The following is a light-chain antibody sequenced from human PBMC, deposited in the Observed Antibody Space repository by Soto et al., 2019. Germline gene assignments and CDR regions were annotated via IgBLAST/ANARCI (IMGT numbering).Light chain of an antibody. CDR1: QSVSNNY. J-gene: IGKJ1*01. V-gene: IGKV3-20*01. CDR3: RQYALSPWT. Sequence: EIVLTQSPGTLSLSPGERATLSCRASQSVSNNYLAWYQQKPGQAPRLLIYGSSVRATGVPDRFSGSGSGTDFTLTIGGLEPEDFAVYYCRQYALSPWTFGQGTKVDIK. CDR2: GSS.